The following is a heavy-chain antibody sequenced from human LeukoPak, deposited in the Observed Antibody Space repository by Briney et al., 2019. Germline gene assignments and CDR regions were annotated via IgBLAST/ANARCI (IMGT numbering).Heavy chain of an antibody. CDR3: ARMGPYYYYMDV. V-gene: IGHV4-59*01. CDR2: IYYSGST. J-gene: IGHJ6*03. Sequence: SETLSLTCTVSGGSISSYYWSWIRQSPGKGLEWIGYIYYSGSTNYNPSLKSRVTISVDTSKNQFSLKLSSVTAADTAVYYCARMGPYYYYMDVWGKGTTVTVSS. CDR1: GGSISSYY. D-gene: IGHD3-16*01.